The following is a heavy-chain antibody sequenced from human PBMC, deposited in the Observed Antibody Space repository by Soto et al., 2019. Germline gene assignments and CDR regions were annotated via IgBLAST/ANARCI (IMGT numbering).Heavy chain of an antibody. V-gene: IGHV1-2*04. J-gene: IGHJ3*02. CDR2: INPNSGGT. CDR1: GYTFTGYY. Sequence: ASVKVSCKASGYTFTGYYMHWVRQAPGQGLEWMGWINPNSGGTNYAQKFQAWVNRTRDTSISTAYMELSRLRSDNTAVSYGVKDQRGESSGWYDFDIWGQGTMVTVSS. CDR3: VKDQRGESSGWYDFDI. D-gene: IGHD6-19*01.